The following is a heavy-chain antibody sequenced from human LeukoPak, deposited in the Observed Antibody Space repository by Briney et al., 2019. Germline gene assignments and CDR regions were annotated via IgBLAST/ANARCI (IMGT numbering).Heavy chain of an antibody. V-gene: IGHV1-18*01. Sequence: ASVKVSCKASGYTFTSYGISWVRQAPGQGLEWMGWISAYNGNTNYAQKLQGRVTMSTDTSTSTAYMELRSLRSDDTAVYYCARGGYFDWLRYYYYYGMDVWGQGTTVTVSS. J-gene: IGHJ6*02. D-gene: IGHD3-9*01. CDR2: ISAYNGNT. CDR3: ARGGYFDWLRYYYYYGMDV. CDR1: GYTFTSYG.